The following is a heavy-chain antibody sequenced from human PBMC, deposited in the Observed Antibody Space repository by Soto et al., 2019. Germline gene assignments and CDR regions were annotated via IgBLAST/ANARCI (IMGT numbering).Heavy chain of an antibody. D-gene: IGHD6-19*01. Sequence: VQLVESGGGVVKPGGSLRLSCAASGFSFINAWMTWVRQAPGRGLEWVGRIKTKSYGETTEYAAPVKGRFIISRDDLKNTLYLQMNSLQTEDTAVYYCLTASGWEGGSGAFDIWGQGTMVTVSS. J-gene: IGHJ3*02. CDR2: IKTKSYGETT. CDR3: LTASGWEGGSGAFDI. V-gene: IGHV3-15*01. CDR1: GFSFINAW.